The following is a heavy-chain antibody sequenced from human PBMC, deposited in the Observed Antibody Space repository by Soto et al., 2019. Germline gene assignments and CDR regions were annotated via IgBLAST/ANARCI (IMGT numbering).Heavy chain of an antibody. D-gene: IGHD3-22*01. Sequence: ASVKVSCKASGGTFSSYAISWVRQAPGQGLEWMGGIIPIFGTANYAQKFQGRVTITADKSTSTAYMELSSLRSEDTAVYYCASAGSYYDSSGPFDYWGQGTLVTVSS. V-gene: IGHV1-69*06. CDR3: ASAGSYYDSSGPFDY. CDR1: GGTFSSYA. CDR2: IIPIFGTA. J-gene: IGHJ4*02.